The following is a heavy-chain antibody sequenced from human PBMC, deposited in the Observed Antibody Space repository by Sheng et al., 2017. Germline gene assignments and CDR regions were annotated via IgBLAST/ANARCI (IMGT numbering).Heavy chain of an antibody. Sequence: QVQLQQWGAGLLKPSETLSLTCAVYGGSFSGYYWSWIRQPPGKGLEWIGEINHSGSTNYNPSLKSRVTISVDTSKNQFSLKLSSVTAADTAVYYCARRMRWLQRQHFDYWGQGTLVTVSS. D-gene: IGHD5-12*01. J-gene: IGHJ4*02. CDR1: GGSFSGYY. V-gene: IGHV4-34*01. CDR2: INHSGST. CDR3: ARRMRWLQRQHFDY.